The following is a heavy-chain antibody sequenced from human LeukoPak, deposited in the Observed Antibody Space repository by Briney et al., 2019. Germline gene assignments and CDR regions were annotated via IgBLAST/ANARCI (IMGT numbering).Heavy chain of an antibody. D-gene: IGHD3-9*01. CDR2: IKGDGSHT. CDR1: GFTFSNYW. J-gene: IGHJ5*01. V-gene: IGHV3-74*01. Sequence: GGSLRLSCAASGFTFSNYWMRWVRHAPGKGLVWVSRIKGDGSHTIYADSVKSRFTISRDNAKNTLYLQMKSLRAEDTAVYYCVRDWDHFDFDSWGLGTLVTVSS. CDR3: VRDWDHFDFDS.